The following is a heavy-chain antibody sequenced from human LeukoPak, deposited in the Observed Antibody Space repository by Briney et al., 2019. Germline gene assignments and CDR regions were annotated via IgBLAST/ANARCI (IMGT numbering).Heavy chain of an antibody. CDR1: GFTVSSNY. Sequence: GGSLRLSCAASGFTVSSNYMSWVRQAPGKGLEWVSVIYSGGSTYYADSVKGRFTISRDNSKNTLYLQMNSLRAEDTAVYYCARSYGSGSYHPYYFDYWGQGTLVTVSS. CDR2: IYSGGST. J-gene: IGHJ4*02. CDR3: ARSYGSGSYHPYYFDY. D-gene: IGHD3-10*01. V-gene: IGHV3-66*02.